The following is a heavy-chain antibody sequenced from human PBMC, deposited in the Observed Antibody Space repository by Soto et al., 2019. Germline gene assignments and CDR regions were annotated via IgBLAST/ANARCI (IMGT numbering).Heavy chain of an antibody. CDR3: ARARYSNYVDYYYYGMDV. CDR1: GGTFTSYP. D-gene: IGHD4-4*01. Sequence: SLKFAGKASGGTFTSYPISWVRHAPGQALDSMGGIIPIFGTANYAQKFQGRVTITADESTSTAHMELSSLRSEDTAVYYCARARYSNYVDYYYYGMDVWGQRTTVAVTS. CDR2: IIPIFGTA. V-gene: IGHV1-69*13. J-gene: IGHJ6*02.